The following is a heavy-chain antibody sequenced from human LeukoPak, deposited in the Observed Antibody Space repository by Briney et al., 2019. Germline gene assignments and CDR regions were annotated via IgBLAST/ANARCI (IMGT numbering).Heavy chain of an antibody. Sequence: SETLSLTCAVYGGSFSGYYWSWIRQPPGKGLEWIGEINHSGSTNYNPSLKSRVTISVDTSKNQFSLKLSSVTAADTAVYYCARDSLLWSRGDAFDIWGQGTMVTVSS. CDR1: GGSFSGYY. V-gene: IGHV4-34*01. J-gene: IGHJ3*02. CDR3: ARDSLLWSRGDAFDI. D-gene: IGHD3-10*01. CDR2: INHSGST.